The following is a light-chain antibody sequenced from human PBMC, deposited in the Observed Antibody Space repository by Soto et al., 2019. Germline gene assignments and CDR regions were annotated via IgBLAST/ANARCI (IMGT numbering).Light chain of an antibody. Sequence: QAVVTQPASVSGSPGQSITISCTGTSSDVGGYNYVSWYQQHPGKASKLMIYEVSNRPSGVSNRFSGSKSGNTASLTISGLQPEDEADYYCSSYTTSDTLIFGGGTKLTVL. J-gene: IGLJ2*01. CDR3: SSYTTSDTLI. V-gene: IGLV2-14*01. CDR1: SSDVGGYNY. CDR2: EVS.